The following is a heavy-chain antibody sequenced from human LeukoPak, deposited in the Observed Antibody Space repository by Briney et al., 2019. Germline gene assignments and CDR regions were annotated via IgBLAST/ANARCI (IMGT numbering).Heavy chain of an antibody. D-gene: IGHD3-22*01. J-gene: IGHJ4*02. CDR1: GFTFSSYS. CDR2: ISGSGGST. V-gene: IGHV3-23*01. CDR3: AKDVDYYDSSFDFDY. Sequence: AGSLRLSCAASGFTFSSYSMSWVRQAPGKGLEWVSAISGSGGSTYYADSVKGRFTISRDNSKNTLYLQMNSLRAEDTAVYYWAKDVDYYDSSFDFDYWGQGTLVTVSS.